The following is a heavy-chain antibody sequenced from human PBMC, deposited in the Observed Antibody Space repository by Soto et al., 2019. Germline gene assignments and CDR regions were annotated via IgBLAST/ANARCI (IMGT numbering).Heavy chain of an antibody. CDR1: GFTFTSSA. CDR2: IVVGSGNT. J-gene: IGHJ4*02. CDR3: AADPYYYGSGSFHY. V-gene: IGHV1-58*01. Sequence: GASVKVSCKASGFTFTSSAVQWVRRARGQRLEWIGWIVVGSGNTNYAQKFQERVTITRDMSTSTACMELSSLRSEDTAVYYCAADPYYYGSGSFHYWGQGTLVTVSS. D-gene: IGHD3-10*01.